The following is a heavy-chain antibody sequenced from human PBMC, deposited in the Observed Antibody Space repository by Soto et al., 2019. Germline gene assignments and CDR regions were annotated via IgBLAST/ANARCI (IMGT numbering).Heavy chain of an antibody. D-gene: IGHD3-10*01. Sequence: GASVKVSCKVSGYTLTELSMHWVRQAPGKGLEWMGSFDAEDGETIYAQKFQGRVTMTEDTSTDTAYMELSSLRSEDTAVYYCATGITMIRGVIITHNWFDPWGQGTLVTVS. V-gene: IGHV1-24*01. CDR1: GYTLTELS. J-gene: IGHJ5*02. CDR3: ATGITMIRGVIITHNWFDP. CDR2: FDAEDGET.